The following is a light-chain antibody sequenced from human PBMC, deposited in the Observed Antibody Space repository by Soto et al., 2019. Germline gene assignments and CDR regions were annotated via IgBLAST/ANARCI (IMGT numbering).Light chain of an antibody. Sequence: QSALTQPPSASGSPGQSVTISCTGTSSDVGGYNYVSWYQQYPGKAPKIMIYEVSERPLGVPVRFSGSKSGNTASLTVSGLQAEDEADYYCSSYAGTNNLVFGGGTKLTVL. J-gene: IGLJ3*02. CDR1: SSDVGGYNY. V-gene: IGLV2-8*01. CDR3: SSYAGTNNLV. CDR2: EVS.